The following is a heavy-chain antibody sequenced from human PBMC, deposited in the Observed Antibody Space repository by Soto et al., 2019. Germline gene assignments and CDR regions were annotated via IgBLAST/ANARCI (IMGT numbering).Heavy chain of an antibody. CDR1: GGSISSGDYY. D-gene: IGHD5-18*01. CDR2: IYYSGST. J-gene: IGHJ4*02. Sequence: PSETLSLTCTVSGGSISSGDYYWSWIRQPPGKGLEWIGYIYYSGSTYYNPSLKSRVTISVDTSKNQFSLKLSSVTAADTAVYYCARNVDTAMVTPYYFDYWGQGTLVTVSS. V-gene: IGHV4-30-4*01. CDR3: ARNVDTAMVTPYYFDY.